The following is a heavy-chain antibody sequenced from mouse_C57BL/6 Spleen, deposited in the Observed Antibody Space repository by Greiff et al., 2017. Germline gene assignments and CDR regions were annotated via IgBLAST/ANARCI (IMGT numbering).Heavy chain of an antibody. CDR2: IDPETGGT. CDR1: GYTFTDYE. V-gene: IGHV1-15*01. Sequence: VQLQQSGAELVRPGASVTLSCKASGYTFTDYEMHWVKQTPVHGLEWIGAIDPETGGTAYNQKFKGKAILTADKSSSTAYIERRSLTSEASAVYYGTRGGRGYFDVWGTGTTVTVSS. D-gene: IGHD3-3*01. CDR3: TRGGRGYFDV. J-gene: IGHJ1*03.